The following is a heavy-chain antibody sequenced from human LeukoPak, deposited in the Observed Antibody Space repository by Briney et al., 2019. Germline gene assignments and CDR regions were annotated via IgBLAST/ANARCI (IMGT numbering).Heavy chain of an antibody. CDR1: GFTFINYW. J-gene: IGHJ1*01. V-gene: IGHV3-7*01. CDR2: IKQDGIEK. D-gene: IGHD3-22*01. Sequence: PGGSLRLSCVGSGFTFINYWMTWIRQAPGKGLEWVANIKQDGIEKFYVDSVEGRFTVSRDNTKNSLFLQMHSLRAEDTAVYYCARGSSGYYCDHLQTWGQSSLVTVSS. CDR3: ARGSSGYYCDHLQT.